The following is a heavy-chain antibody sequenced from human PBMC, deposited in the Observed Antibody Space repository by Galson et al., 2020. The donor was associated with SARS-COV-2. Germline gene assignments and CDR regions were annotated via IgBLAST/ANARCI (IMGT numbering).Heavy chain of an antibody. J-gene: IGHJ6*02. D-gene: IGHD2-21*01. CDR1: GGSISSGGYY. V-gene: IGHV4-31*03. CDR3: ARARPLRPPIIVDYYYGMDV. CDR2: IYYSGST. Sequence: SETLSLTCTVSGGSISSGGYYWSWIRQHPGKGLDWIGYIYYSGSTYYNPSLKSRVTISVDTSKNQFSLKLSSVTAADTAVYYCARARPLRPPIIVDYYYGMDVWGQGTTVTVSS.